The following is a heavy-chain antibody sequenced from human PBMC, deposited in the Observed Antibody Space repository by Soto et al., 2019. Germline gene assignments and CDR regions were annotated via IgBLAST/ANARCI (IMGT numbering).Heavy chain of an antibody. CDR2: ISGSGGST. CDR1: GFTFSSYA. D-gene: IGHD6-6*01. CDR3: AKAPRVPGTYYYYYMAV. Sequence: EVQLLESGGGLVQPGGSLRLSCAASGFTFSSYAMSWVRQAPGKGLEWVSAISGSGGSTYYADSVKGRFTISRDNSKNTLYLQMNSLRAEDTAVYYCAKAPRVPGTYYYYYMAVWGKGTTVTVSS. V-gene: IGHV3-23*01. J-gene: IGHJ6*03.